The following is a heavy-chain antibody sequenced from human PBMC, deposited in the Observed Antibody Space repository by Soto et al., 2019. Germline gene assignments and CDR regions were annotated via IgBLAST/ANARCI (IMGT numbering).Heavy chain of an antibody. D-gene: IGHD3-22*01. V-gene: IGHV1-69*01. J-gene: IGHJ4*02. Sequence: QVQLVQSGAEVKKPGSSVKVSCKASGGTFSSYAISWVRQAPGQGLEWMGGIIPIFGTANYAQKFQGRVTITADESTSTAYMELSSLRSEDTAAYYCARSRRYYDSSGYYYAPYYFDYWGQGTLVTVSS. CDR2: IIPIFGTA. CDR1: GGTFSSYA. CDR3: ARSRRYYDSSGYYYAPYYFDY.